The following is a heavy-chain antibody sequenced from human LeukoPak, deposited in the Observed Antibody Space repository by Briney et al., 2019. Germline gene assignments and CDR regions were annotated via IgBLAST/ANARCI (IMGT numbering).Heavy chain of an antibody. V-gene: IGHV4-34*01. CDR3: ARVSSRDGYNYYFDY. CDR1: GGSFSGYY. J-gene: IGHJ4*02. D-gene: IGHD5-24*01. CDR2: INHSGST. Sequence: SETLSLTCAVYGGSFSGYYWSWLRQPPGKGLEWIGEINHSGSTNYNPSLKSGVTISVDTSKNQFSLKLSSVTAADTAVYYCARVSSRDGYNYYFDYWGQGTLVTVSS.